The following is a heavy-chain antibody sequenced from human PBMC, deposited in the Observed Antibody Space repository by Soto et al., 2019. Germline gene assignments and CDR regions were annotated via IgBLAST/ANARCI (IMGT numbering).Heavy chain of an antibody. V-gene: IGHV3-23*01. CDR1: GFTFSSYT. CDR3: AKAGGYMYDAFDI. J-gene: IGHJ3*02. CDR2: ISVGATRT. Sequence: VQLLESGGGLVQPGGSLRLSCAASGFTFSSYTMTWVRQAPGKGLEWVSGISVGATRTYYADSVKGRFSISGDDSKNTLSLQMNSLRGDDTAVYYCAKAGGYMYDAFDIWGQGTMVTVSS. D-gene: IGHD3-10*01.